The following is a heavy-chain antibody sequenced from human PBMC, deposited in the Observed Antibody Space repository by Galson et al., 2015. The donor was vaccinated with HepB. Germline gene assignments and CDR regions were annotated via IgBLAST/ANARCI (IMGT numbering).Heavy chain of an antibody. D-gene: IGHD6-19*01. J-gene: IGHJ4*02. CDR1: GYTFTSYY. V-gene: IGHV1-69*13. Sequence: SVKVSCKASGYTFTSYYMHWVRQAPGQGLEWMGGIIPIFGTANYAQKFQGRVTITADESTSTAYMELSSLRSEDTAVYYCARASSGWPNLFDYWGQGTLVTVSS. CDR3: ARASSGWPNLFDY. CDR2: IIPIFGTA.